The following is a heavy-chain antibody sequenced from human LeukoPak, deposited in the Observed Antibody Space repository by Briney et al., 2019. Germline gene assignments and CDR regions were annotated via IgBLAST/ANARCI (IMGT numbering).Heavy chain of an antibody. V-gene: IGHV1-69*04. CDR3: AGPIVGATIRAFDI. Sequence: ASVKVSCKASGGTFSSYAISWVRQAPGKGFEWMGRIIPILGIANYAQKLQGRVTITADKSTSTAYMELSSLRSEDTAVYYCAGPIVGATIRAFDIWGQGTMVTVSS. CDR1: GGTFSSYA. CDR2: IIPILGIA. D-gene: IGHD1-26*01. J-gene: IGHJ3*02.